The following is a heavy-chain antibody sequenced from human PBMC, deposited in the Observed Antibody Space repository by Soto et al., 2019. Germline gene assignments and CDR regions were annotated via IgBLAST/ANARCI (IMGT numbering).Heavy chain of an antibody. CDR2: IRNKANSYTT. Sequence: GGSLRLSCAASGFTFSDHYMDWVRQAPGKGLEWDGRIRNKANSYTTEYAASVKGRFTISRDDSKNSLYLQMNSLKTEDTAVYYCARGGYCSSTSCHSDYYGMDVWGQGTTVTVYS. J-gene: IGHJ6*02. CDR1: GFTFSDHY. V-gene: IGHV3-72*01. D-gene: IGHD2-2*01. CDR3: ARGGYCSSTSCHSDYYGMDV.